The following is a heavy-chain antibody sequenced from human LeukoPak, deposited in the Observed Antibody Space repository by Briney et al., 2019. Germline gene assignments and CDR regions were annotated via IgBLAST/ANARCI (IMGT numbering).Heavy chain of an antibody. CDR2: ISSSSSNI. V-gene: IGHV3-21*01. J-gene: IGHJ3*02. CDR3: ARDRVEMATLGAFDI. Sequence: GGSLGLSCAASGFTFSSYSMNWVRQAPGKGLEWVSSISSSSSNIYYADSVKGRFTISRDNAKNSLYLQMNSLRAEDTAVYYCARDRVEMATLGAFDIWGQGTMVTVSS. D-gene: IGHD5-24*01. CDR1: GFTFSSYS.